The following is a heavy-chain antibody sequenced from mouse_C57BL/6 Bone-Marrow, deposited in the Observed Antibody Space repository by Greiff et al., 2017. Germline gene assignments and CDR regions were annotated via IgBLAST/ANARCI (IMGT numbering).Heavy chain of an antibody. J-gene: IGHJ1*03. CDR3: ARGYGNWYCEV. D-gene: IGHD2-1*01. Sequence: QVQLQQPGAELVKPGASVKLSCKASGYTFTSYWITWVKQRPGHGLEWIGDIHPGSGSTNYNEKFKSKATLTVDTSSSTAYMQLSSLTAEDSAVYYCARGYGNWYCEVWGTGTTGTVSS. CDR2: IHPGSGST. V-gene: IGHV1-55*01. CDR1: GYTFTSYW.